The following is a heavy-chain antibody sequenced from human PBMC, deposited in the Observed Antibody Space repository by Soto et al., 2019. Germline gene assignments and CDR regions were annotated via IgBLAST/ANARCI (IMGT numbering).Heavy chain of an antibody. V-gene: IGHV1-18*01. D-gene: IGHD6-13*01. Sequence: QVQLVQSGAEVKKPGASVKVSFKASGYTFNSYGITWVRQAPGQGLEWMGWISAYNGNTNYAQKLQGRVTVTTDTSTSTAYMELRSLRSDDTAVYYCARGSKPGIAAAGTVSFDPWGQGTLVTVSS. J-gene: IGHJ5*02. CDR2: ISAYNGNT. CDR3: ARGSKPGIAAAGTVSFDP. CDR1: GYTFNSYG.